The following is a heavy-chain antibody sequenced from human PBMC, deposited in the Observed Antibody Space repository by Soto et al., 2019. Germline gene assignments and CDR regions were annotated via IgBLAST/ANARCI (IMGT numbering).Heavy chain of an antibody. D-gene: IGHD6-13*01. CDR2: ISAYNGNT. V-gene: IGHV1-18*01. J-gene: IGHJ4*02. Sequence: QVQLVQSGAEVKKPGASVKVSCKASGYTFPSYGISRAPQAPGQGLEMMAWISAYNGNTNYAQKLQGRIPMTTDTSTSTAYMRLRSLGSDGTAVYYCARSEVTIAAAGIICFDSWGQGTLVTVSS. CDR1: GYTFPSYG. CDR3: ARSEVTIAAAGIICFDS.